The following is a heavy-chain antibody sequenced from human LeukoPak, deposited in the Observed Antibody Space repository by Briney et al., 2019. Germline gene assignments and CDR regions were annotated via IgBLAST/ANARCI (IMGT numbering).Heavy chain of an antibody. V-gene: IGHV3-33*01. J-gene: IGHJ4*02. D-gene: IGHD1-26*01. CDR1: GFTFSSYG. Sequence: GGSLRLSCAASGFTFSSYGMHWVRQAPGKGLEWVAVIWYDGSNKYYADSVKGRFTISRDNSKNTLYLQMHSLRAEDTAVYFCAREQYSGSYFPDSWGQGTLVTVSS. CDR2: IWYDGSNK. CDR3: AREQYSGSYFPDS.